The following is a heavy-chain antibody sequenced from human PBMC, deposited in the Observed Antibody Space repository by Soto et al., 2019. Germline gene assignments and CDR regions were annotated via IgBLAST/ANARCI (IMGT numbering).Heavy chain of an antibody. V-gene: IGHV1-69*13. CDR2: IIPIFGTA. CDR1: GGTFSSYA. D-gene: IGHD3-22*01. Sequence: SVKVSCKASGGTFSSYAISWVRQAPGQGLEWMGGIIPIFGTANYAQKFQGRVTITADESTSTAYMELSSLRSEDTAIYYCAMTRLYDTGTNDYHRDALDIWGRGHRSPSPQ. J-gene: IGHJ3*02. CDR3: AMTRLYDTGTNDYHRDALDI.